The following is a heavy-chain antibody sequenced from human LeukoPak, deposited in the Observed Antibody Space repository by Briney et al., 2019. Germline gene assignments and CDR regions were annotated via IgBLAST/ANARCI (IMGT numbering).Heavy chain of an antibody. Sequence: RPSETLSLTCTVSGGSISSYYWSWIRQPAGKGLEWIGRIYTSGSTNYNPALKSRVTMSVDTSKNQFSLKLSSVTAADTAVYYCARGWIVVVSDAFDIWGQGTMVTVSS. CDR3: ARGWIVVVSDAFDI. V-gene: IGHV4-4*07. CDR1: GGSISSYY. CDR2: IYTSGST. D-gene: IGHD3-22*01. J-gene: IGHJ3*02.